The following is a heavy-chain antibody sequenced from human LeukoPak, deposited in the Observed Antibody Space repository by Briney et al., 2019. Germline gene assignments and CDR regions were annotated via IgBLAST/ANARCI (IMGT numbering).Heavy chain of an antibody. D-gene: IGHD1-26*01. J-gene: IGHJ4*02. V-gene: IGHV4-39*07. Sequence: SQSLSPTPTVSGGSITSSGYYCGWIGQPPGKRLEWIGSIYYSGSTYYNPSLKSRVTISVDTSKNQFSLQLSSVTASDTAVYHCATCGSYSFDYWGKGTLVTVSS. CDR2: IYYSGST. CDR3: ATCGSYSFDY. CDR1: GGSITSSGYY.